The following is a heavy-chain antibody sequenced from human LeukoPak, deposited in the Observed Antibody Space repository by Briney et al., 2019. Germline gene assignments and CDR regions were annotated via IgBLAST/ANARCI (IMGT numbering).Heavy chain of an antibody. D-gene: IGHD3-22*01. CDR3: ARAYDSSGYFYYFDY. CDR2: INHSGST. Sequence: SQALSLTCTVSGGSISSGGYYWSWIRQPPGKGLEWIGEINHSGSTNYNPSLKSRVTISVDTSKNQFSLKLSSVTAADTAVYYCARAYDSSGYFYYFDYWGQGTLVTVSS. CDR1: GGSISSGGYY. J-gene: IGHJ4*02. V-gene: IGHV4-30-2*01.